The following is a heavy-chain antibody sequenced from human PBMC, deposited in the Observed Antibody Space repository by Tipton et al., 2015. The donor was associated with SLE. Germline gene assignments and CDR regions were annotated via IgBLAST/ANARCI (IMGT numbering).Heavy chain of an antibody. CDR2: LDPEDGET. V-gene: IGHV1-69-2*01. J-gene: IGHJ4*02. Sequence: QSGAEVKKPGSTVKISCSVSGYTFTDFFMHWVKQAPGKGLQWMGRLDPEDGETTYAEEFQGRVTITADTSTGTAYLELSSLRSEDTAVYYCARWAVQGLIRNDYWGQGTLVTVSS. CDR1: GYTFTDFF. CDR3: ARWAVQGLIRNDY. D-gene: IGHD3-10*01.